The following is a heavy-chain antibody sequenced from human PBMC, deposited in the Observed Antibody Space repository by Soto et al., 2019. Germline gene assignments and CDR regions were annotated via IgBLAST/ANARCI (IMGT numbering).Heavy chain of an antibody. CDR3: ARDSPHYDYVWGSYREGWFDP. Sequence: QVQLVQSGAEVKKPGASVKVSCKASGYTFTSYGISWVRQAPGQGLEWMGWISAYNGNTNYAQKLQGRVTMTTDTSTSTAYMELRSLRSDDTAVYYCARDSPHYDYVWGSYREGWFDPWGQGTLVTVSS. CDR1: GYTFTSYG. J-gene: IGHJ5*02. D-gene: IGHD3-16*02. V-gene: IGHV1-18*01. CDR2: ISAYNGNT.